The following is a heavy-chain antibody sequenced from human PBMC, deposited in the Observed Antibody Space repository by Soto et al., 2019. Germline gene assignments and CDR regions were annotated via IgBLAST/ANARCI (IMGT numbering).Heavy chain of an antibody. CDR1: GYTFNKYP. CDR2: INLANGDT. Sequence: QVQVVQSGAEVKKPGASVKVSCKTSGYTFNKYPIHWVRQAPGQGLEWMGWINLANGDTGYSQKFQDRVTISRDTTATTDDMELSGLSSEDTAVYYCARKDYCASGMYYFDYWGQGPLVNFSS. D-gene: IGHD4-17*01. CDR3: ARKDYCASGMYYFDY. J-gene: IGHJ4*02. V-gene: IGHV1-3*01.